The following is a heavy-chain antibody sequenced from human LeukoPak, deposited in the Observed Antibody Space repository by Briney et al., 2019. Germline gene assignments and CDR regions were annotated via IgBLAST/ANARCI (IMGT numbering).Heavy chain of an antibody. CDR2: ISAYNGNT. V-gene: IGHV1-18*04. Sequence: ASVKVPCKASGYTFTSYGISWVRQAPGQGLEWMGWISAYNGNTNYAQKLQGRVTMTTDTSTSTAYMELRSLRSDDTAVYYCARVLDDYGDYNREYYFDYWGQGTLVTVSS. CDR1: GYTFTSYG. J-gene: IGHJ4*02. CDR3: ARVLDDYGDYNREYYFDY. D-gene: IGHD4-17*01.